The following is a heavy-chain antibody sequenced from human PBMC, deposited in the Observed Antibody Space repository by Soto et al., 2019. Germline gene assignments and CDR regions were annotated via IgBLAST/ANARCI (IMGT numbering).Heavy chain of an antibody. CDR3: ARAYSGSYPNWFDP. J-gene: IGHJ5*02. CDR1: GYTFTSYG. V-gene: IGHV1-18*04. CDR2: ISAYNGNT. D-gene: IGHD1-26*01. Sequence: ASVKVSCKASGYTFTSYGISWVRQAPGQGLEWMGWISAYNGNTNYAQKLQGRVTMTTDTSTSTAYMELRSLRSDDTAVYYRARAYSGSYPNWFDPWGQGTLVTVSS.